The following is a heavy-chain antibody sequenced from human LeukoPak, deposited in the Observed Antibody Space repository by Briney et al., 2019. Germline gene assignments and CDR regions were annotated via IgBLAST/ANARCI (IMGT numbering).Heavy chain of an antibody. CDR1: GDSISSGGYS. J-gene: IGHJ6*02. CDR3: ARVDPGYYYGMDV. D-gene: IGHD3-10*01. CDR2: IYYSGST. V-gene: IGHV4-61*08. Sequence: SETLSLTCTVSGDSISSGGYSWSWIRQPPGKGLEWIGYIYYSGSTNYNPSLKSRVTISVDTSKNQFSLKLSPVTAADTAVYYCARVDPGYYYGMDVWGQGTTVTVSS.